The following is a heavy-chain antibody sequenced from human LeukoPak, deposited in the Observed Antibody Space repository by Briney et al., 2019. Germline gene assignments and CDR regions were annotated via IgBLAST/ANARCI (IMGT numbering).Heavy chain of an antibody. CDR3: ARGDRATVTLY. D-gene: IGHD4-17*01. CDR2: INPSGGST. Sequence: ASVKVSCKASGYTVTSYYMHWVRQAPGQGLEWMGIINPSGGSTSYAQKFQGRVTMTRDMSTSTVYMELSSLRSADTAVYYCARGDRATVTLYWGQGTLVTVSS. CDR1: GYTVTSYY. V-gene: IGHV1-46*01. J-gene: IGHJ4*02.